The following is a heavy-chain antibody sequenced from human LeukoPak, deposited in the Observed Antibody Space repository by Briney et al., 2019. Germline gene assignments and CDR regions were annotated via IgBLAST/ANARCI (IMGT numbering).Heavy chain of an antibody. CDR1: GYTFTGYY. V-gene: IGHV1-2*02. CDR2: INPNSGGT. CDR3: ARAERYSGYSRGFYYFDY. Sequence: ASVKVSCKASGYTFTGYYMHWVRQAPGQGLEWMGWINPNSGGTNYAQKFQGRVTMTRDTSISTAYMELSSLRSEDTAVYYCARAERYSGYSRGFYYFDYWGQGTLVTVSS. J-gene: IGHJ4*02. D-gene: IGHD5-12*01.